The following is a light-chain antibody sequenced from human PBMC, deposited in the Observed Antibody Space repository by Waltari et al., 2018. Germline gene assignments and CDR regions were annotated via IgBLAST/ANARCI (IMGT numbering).Light chain of an antibody. CDR2: SAS. J-gene: IGKJ5*01. CDR3: QQTYSSLIT. Sequence: DIQMNQSPSYLSASLGDRVTITCRASQTINTFLNWYQQKPGKAPHLLIFSASSLSTGVPSRFSGSGSGTDFTLTITSLQPEDFATYYCQQTYSSLITFGQGTRLDIK. V-gene: IGKV1-39*01. CDR1: QTINTF.